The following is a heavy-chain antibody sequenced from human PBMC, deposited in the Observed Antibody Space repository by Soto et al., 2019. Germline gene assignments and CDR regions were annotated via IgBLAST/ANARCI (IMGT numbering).Heavy chain of an antibody. Sequence: QVQLVQSGAEVKKPGSSVKVSCKASGGTFNSYAISWVRQAPGQGLEWMGGIIPIFGSPNYAQKFQGRVTITADEFTRTAYMERSRLRSEDTAVYYCARGKYQQLLFGSYYYDHYAMDVWGQGTTVTVSS. CDR2: IIPIFGSP. J-gene: IGHJ6*02. V-gene: IGHV1-69*12. CDR1: GGTFNSYA. CDR3: ARGKYQQLLFGSYYYDHYAMDV. D-gene: IGHD2-2*01.